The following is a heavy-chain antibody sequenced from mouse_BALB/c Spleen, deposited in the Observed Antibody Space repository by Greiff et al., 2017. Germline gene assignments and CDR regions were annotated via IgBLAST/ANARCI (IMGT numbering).Heavy chain of an antibody. V-gene: IGHV1S22*01. CDR2: IYPGSGST. Sequence: LQQPGSELVRPGASVKLSRKASGYTFTSYWMHWVKQRPGQGLEWIGNIYPGSGSTNYDEKFKSKATLTVDTSSSTAYMQLSSLTSEDSAVYYCTTYSRAMDYWGQGTSVTVSS. CDR1: GYTFTSYW. J-gene: IGHJ4*01. CDR3: TTYSRAMDY.